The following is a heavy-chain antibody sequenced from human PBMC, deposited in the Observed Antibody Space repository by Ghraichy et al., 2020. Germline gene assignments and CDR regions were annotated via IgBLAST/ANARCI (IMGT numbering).Heavy chain of an antibody. Sequence: ASVKVSCKASGYTFTGYYMHWVRQAPGQGLEWMGWINPNSGGTNYAQKFQGRVTMTRDTSISTAYMELSRLRSDDTAVYYCARFSRAAADWAYYYHYGVDVWGQGTTVTVSS. CDR3: ARFSRAAADWAYYYHYGVDV. D-gene: IGHD6-13*01. CDR2: INPNSGGT. J-gene: IGHJ6*02. V-gene: IGHV1-2*02. CDR1: GYTFTGYY.